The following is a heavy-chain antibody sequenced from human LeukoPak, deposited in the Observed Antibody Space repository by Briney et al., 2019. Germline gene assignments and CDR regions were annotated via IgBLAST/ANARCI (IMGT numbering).Heavy chain of an antibody. V-gene: IGHV3-23*01. J-gene: IGHJ6*02. CDR1: GFSFSSHA. Sequence: GGSLRLSCAASGFSFSSHAMTWVRQAPGKGLEWVSTITGSGDTTYYADSVKGRFTISRDNAKNSLYLQMNSLRAEDTAVYYCARDLGGIQIVDVWGQGTTVTVSS. CDR3: ARDLGGIQIVDV. D-gene: IGHD2-21*01. CDR2: ITGSGDTT.